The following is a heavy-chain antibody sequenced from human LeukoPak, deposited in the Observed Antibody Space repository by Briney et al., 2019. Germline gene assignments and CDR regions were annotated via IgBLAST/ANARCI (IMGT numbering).Heavy chain of an antibody. Sequence: ASVKVSCKVSGYTLTELSMHWVRQAPGKGLEWMGGFDPEDGETIYAQKFQGRVTMTEDTSTDTAYMGLSSLRSEDTAVYYCATSADRDILTGYYRDYWGQGTLVTVSS. V-gene: IGHV1-24*01. CDR3: ATSADRDILTGYYRDY. CDR2: FDPEDGET. J-gene: IGHJ4*02. D-gene: IGHD3-9*01. CDR1: GYTLTELS.